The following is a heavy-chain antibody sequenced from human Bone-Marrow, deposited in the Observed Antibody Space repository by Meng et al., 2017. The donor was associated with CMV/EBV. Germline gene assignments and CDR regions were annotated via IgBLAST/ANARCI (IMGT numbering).Heavy chain of an antibody. D-gene: IGHD3-22*01. V-gene: IGHV3-21*01. CDR2: ISSSSSYI. J-gene: IGHJ4*02. Sequence: GGPLRLSCAASGFTFSSYSMNWVRQAPGKGLEWVSSISSSSSYIYYADSVKGRFTISRDNAKNSLYLQMNSLRAEDTAVYYCASSPRVEYYYDSSGYPADYWGQGTLVTVSS. CDR1: GFTFSSYS. CDR3: ASSPRVEYYYDSSGYPADY.